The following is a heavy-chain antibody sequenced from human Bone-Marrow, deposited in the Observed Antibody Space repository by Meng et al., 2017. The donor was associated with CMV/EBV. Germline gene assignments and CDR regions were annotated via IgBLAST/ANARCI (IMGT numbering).Heavy chain of an antibody. D-gene: IGHD2-15*01. CDR3: ARDARSLYPYYDYGMDV. V-gene: IGHV3-30-3*01. CDR2: ISYDGSNK. Sequence: GESLKISCAASGFNLSSYAMHWVRQAPGKGLEWVAVISYDGSNKYYADSVKGRFTISRDNSKNSLYLQMNSLRAEDTAVYYCARDARSLYPYYDYGMDVWGQGTTVTVSS. J-gene: IGHJ6*02. CDR1: GFNLSSYA.